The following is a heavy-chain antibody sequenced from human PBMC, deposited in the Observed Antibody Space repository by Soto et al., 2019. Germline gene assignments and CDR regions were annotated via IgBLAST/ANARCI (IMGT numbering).Heavy chain of an antibody. Sequence: ASVKVSCKASGGTFSSYAISWVRQAPGQGLEWMGGIIPIFGTANYAQKFQGRVTITADESTSTAYMELRSLRSEDKAVYDWTRDAGYCSGGSCFNWFDPWGQGTLVTVSS. CDR3: TRDAGYCSGGSCFNWFDP. CDR2: IIPIFGTA. V-gene: IGHV1-69*13. CDR1: GGTFSSYA. J-gene: IGHJ5*02. D-gene: IGHD2-15*01.